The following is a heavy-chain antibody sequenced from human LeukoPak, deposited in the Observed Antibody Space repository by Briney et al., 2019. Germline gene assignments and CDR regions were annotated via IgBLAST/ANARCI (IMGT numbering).Heavy chain of an antibody. Sequence: PGGSLRLSCAASGFTFSSYGMHWVRQAPGKGLEWVAVISYDGSNKYYADSVKGRFTISRDNCKNTLYLQMNSLRAEDTAVYYCAKDSGYSYGYYFDYWGQGTLVTVSS. J-gene: IGHJ4*02. CDR1: GFTFSSYG. D-gene: IGHD5-18*01. CDR3: AKDSGYSYGYYFDY. V-gene: IGHV3-30*18. CDR2: ISYDGSNK.